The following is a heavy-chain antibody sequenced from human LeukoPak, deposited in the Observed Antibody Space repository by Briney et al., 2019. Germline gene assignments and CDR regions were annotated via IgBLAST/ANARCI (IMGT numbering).Heavy chain of an antibody. D-gene: IGHD3-10*01. CDR3: ASFGRSRRGNAFDI. CDR1: GFTFSSYW. V-gene: IGHV3-7*01. Sequence: GGSLRLSCAASGFTFSSYWMSWVRQAPGKGLEWVANIKQDGSEKYYVDSVKGRFTISRDNAKNSLYLQVNSLRAEDTAVYYCASFGRSRRGNAFDIWGQGTMVTVSS. CDR2: IKQDGSEK. J-gene: IGHJ3*02.